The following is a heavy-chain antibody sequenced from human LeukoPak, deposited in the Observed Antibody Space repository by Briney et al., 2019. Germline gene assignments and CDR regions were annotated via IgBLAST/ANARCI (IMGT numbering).Heavy chain of an antibody. V-gene: IGHV1-69*05. CDR3: AREAGGSYSQYYFDY. D-gene: IGHD1-26*01. CDR2: IIPIFGTA. Sequence: GASVKVSCKASGGTFSSHAISWVRQAPGQGLEWMGGIIPIFGTANYAQKFQGRVTITTDESTSTAYMELSSLRSEDTAVYYCAREAGGSYSQYYFDYWGQGTLVTLSS. CDR1: GGTFSSHA. J-gene: IGHJ4*02.